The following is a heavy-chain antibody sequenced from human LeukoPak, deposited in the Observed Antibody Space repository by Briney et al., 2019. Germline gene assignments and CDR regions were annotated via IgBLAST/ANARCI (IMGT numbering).Heavy chain of an antibody. D-gene: IGHD3-9*01. CDR1: GYTFTSYD. J-gene: IGHJ4*02. V-gene: IGHV1-8*03. CDR3: ARGGGGNVLRYFDWLKAQLDY. Sequence: ASVKVSCKASGYTFTSYDINWVRQATGQGLEWMGWMNPNSGNTGYAQKFQGRVTITRNTSISTAYMELSSLRSEDTAVYYCARGGGGNVLRYFDWLKAQLDYWGQGTLVTVSS. CDR2: MNPNSGNT.